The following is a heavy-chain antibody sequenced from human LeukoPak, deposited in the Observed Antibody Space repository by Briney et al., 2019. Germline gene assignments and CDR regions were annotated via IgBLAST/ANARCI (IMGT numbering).Heavy chain of an antibody. V-gene: IGHV3-21*01. D-gene: IGHD2/OR15-2a*01. CDR1: GFTFSSYS. J-gene: IGHJ3*02. CDR2: ISASPYI. CDR3: ARGGLSMQRRDLFDI. Sequence: GGSLRLSCAASGFTFSSYSMNWARQAPGKGPEWVSSISASPYIYYADSVKDRFTISRDDSKNSLYLQMNSLRSEDTAVYYCARGGLSMQRRDLFDIWGQGTLVTVSS.